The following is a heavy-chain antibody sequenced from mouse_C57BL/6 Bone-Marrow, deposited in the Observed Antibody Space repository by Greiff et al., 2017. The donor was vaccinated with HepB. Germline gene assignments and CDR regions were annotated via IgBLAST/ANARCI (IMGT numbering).Heavy chain of an antibody. CDR3: ARLSIPYAGY. V-gene: IGHV1-26*01. J-gene: IGHJ2*01. CDR1: GYTFTDYY. CDR2: INPNNGGT. Sequence: EVQLQQSGPELVKPGASVKISCKASGYTFTDYYMNWVKQSHGKSLEWIGDINPNNGGTSYNQKFKGKATLTVDKSSSTAYMELRSLTSEDSAVYYCARLSIPYAGYWGQGTTLTVSS. D-gene: IGHD1-1*01.